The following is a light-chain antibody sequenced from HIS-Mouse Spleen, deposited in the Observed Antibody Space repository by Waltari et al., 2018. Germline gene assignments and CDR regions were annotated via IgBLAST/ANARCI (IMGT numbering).Light chain of an antibody. CDR1: QSVLYSSNNNNY. Sequence: DIVMTQSPDSLAVSLGERAPIICKSSQSVLYSSNNNNYLARYQQKPGQPPKLLIYCASTRESGVPDRFSGSGSGTDFTLTISSLQAEYVAVYYCQQYYSSPYTFGQGTKLEIK. CDR3: QQYYSSPYT. V-gene: IGKV4-1*01. CDR2: CAS. J-gene: IGKJ2*01.